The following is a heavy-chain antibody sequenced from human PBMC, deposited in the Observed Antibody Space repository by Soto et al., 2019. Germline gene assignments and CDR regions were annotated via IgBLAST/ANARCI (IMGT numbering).Heavy chain of an antibody. J-gene: IGHJ5*02. V-gene: IGHV3-30-3*01. CDR2: ISYDGSNK. Sequence: QVQLVESGGGVVQPGRSLRLSCAASGFTFSSYAMHWVRQAPGKGLEWVAVISYDGSNKYYADSVKGRFTISRDNSKNTLYLQMNSLRAEDTAVYYCARADVVVAATFDPLGQGTLVPVSS. CDR3: ARADVVVAATFDP. CDR1: GFTFSSYA. D-gene: IGHD2-15*01.